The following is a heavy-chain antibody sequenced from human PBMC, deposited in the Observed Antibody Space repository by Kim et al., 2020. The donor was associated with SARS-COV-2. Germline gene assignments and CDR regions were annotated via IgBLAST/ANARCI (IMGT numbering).Heavy chain of an antibody. V-gene: IGHV1-69*13. CDR3: ARGKYGSASWELDEYFYYYMDV. CDR2: IIPIYETP. CDR1: GDTFNNYA. J-gene: IGHJ6*03. D-gene: IGHD3-10*01. Sequence: SVKVSCKTSGDTFNNYAINWVRQAPGHGLEWTGGIIPIYETPKYAQRFQGRVTITVDSSSRTIHMELRSLRSEDTAIYFCARGKYGSASWELDEYFYYYMDVWGAGTAVTVSS.